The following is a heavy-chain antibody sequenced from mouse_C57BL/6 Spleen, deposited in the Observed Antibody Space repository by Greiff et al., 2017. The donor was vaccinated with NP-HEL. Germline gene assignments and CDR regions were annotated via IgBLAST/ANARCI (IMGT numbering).Heavy chain of an antibody. CDR1: GYTFTSYG. J-gene: IGHJ4*01. CDR2: IYPRSGNT. Sequence: KESGAELARPGASVKLSCKASGYTFTSYGISWVKQRTGQGLEWIGEIYPRSGNTYYNEKFKGKATLTADKSSSTAYMELRSLTSEDSAVYFCAREVYYGNYNYAMDYWGQGTSVTVSS. D-gene: IGHD2-1*01. CDR3: AREVYYGNYNYAMDY. V-gene: IGHV1-81*01.